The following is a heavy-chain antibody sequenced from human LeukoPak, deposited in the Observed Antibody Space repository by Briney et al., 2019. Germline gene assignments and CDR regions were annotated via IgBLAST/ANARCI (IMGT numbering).Heavy chain of an antibody. D-gene: IGHD3-9*01. Sequence: SETLSLTCTVSGGSISSSSYYWGWIRQPPGKGLEWIGSIYYSGSTYYNPSLKSRVTISVDTSKNQFSLKLSSVTAADTAVYYCSAGYYKGFDYWGQGTLVTVPS. V-gene: IGHV4-39*01. CDR3: SAGYYKGFDY. J-gene: IGHJ4*02. CDR2: IYYSGST. CDR1: GGSISSSSYY.